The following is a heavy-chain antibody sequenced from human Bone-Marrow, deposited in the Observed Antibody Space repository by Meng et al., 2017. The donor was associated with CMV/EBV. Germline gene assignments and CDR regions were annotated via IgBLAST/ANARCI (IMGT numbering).Heavy chain of an antibody. CDR1: GGTFSSSA. CDR3: ARVIVVVSAAIDTNDAFDI. D-gene: IGHD2-2*02. CDR2: ILPILDTT. Sequence: SVKVSCKASGGTFSSSAHSWVRQVPGQGLEWMGGILPILDTTNYAQKFQGRVTITTDESKSTTYMELSSLRSEDTAVYYCARVIVVVSAAIDTNDAFDIWGQGTMVTVSS. J-gene: IGHJ3*02. V-gene: IGHV1-69*05.